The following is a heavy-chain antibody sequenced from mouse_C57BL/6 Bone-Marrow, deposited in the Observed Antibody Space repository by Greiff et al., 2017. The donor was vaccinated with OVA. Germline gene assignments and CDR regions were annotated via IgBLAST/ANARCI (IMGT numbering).Heavy chain of an antibody. J-gene: IGHJ4*01. D-gene: IGHD1-1*01. Sequence: VQLQQPGAELVRPGTSVKLSCKASGYTFTSYWMHWVKQRPGQGLEWIGVIDPSDSYTNYNQKFKGKATLTVDTSSSTAYMQLSTLTSEDSAVYYFARAYGSSYDYAIDYWGQGTSVTVSS. CDR1: GYTFTSYW. CDR3: ARAYGSSYDYAIDY. CDR2: IDPSDSYT. V-gene: IGHV1-59*01.